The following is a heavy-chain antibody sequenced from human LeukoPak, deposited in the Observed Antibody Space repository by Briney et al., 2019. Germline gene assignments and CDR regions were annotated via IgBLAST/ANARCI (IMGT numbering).Heavy chain of an antibody. Sequence: GRSLRLSCAASGFTFSSYGMHWVRQAPGKGLEWVAVISYDGSNKYYADSVKGRVTISRDNSKNTLYLQMNSLRAEDTAVYYCAKEYYDILTGLYYGMDVWGKGTTVTVSS. V-gene: IGHV3-30*18. CDR3: AKEYYDILTGLYYGMDV. J-gene: IGHJ6*04. D-gene: IGHD3-9*01. CDR2: ISYDGSNK. CDR1: GFTFSSYG.